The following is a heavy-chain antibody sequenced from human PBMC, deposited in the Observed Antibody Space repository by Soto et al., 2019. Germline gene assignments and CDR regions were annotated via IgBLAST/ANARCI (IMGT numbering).Heavy chain of an antibody. CDR1: GYTFTGYY. CDR2: INPNSGGT. V-gene: IGHV1-2*04. CDR3: ARSRSSGWYRQRYYYYGMDV. Sequence: ASVKVSCTASGYTFTGYYMHWVRQAPGQGLEWMGWINPNSGGTNYAQKFQGWVTMTRDTSISTAYMELSRLRSDDTAVYYCARSRSSGWYRQRYYYYGMDVWGQGTTVTVSS. D-gene: IGHD6-19*01. J-gene: IGHJ6*02.